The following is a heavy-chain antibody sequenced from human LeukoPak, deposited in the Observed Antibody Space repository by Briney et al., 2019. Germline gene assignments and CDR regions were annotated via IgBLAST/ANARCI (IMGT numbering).Heavy chain of an antibody. V-gene: IGHV4-34*01. D-gene: IGHD3-10*01. CDR3: ARKWFGELLSTYYYYGMDV. Sequence: SETLSLTCAVSGGSISSYYWTWIRQPPGKGLEWIGEINHSGSTNYNPSLKSRVTISVDTSKNQFSLKLSSVTAADTAVYYCARKWFGELLSTYYYYGMDVWGQGTTVTVSS. J-gene: IGHJ6*02. CDR1: GGSISSYY. CDR2: INHSGST.